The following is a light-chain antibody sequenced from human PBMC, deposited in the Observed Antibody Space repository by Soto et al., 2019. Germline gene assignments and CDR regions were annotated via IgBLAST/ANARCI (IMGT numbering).Light chain of an antibody. CDR1: RSVSFN. V-gene: IGKV3-15*01. CDR2: AAS. Sequence: EIVMTQSPAILSVSPGERVTLSCRASRSVSFNLAWYQQKPGQAPRLLIYAASTRATGVPARFSGTGSGTEFSLTISSLQSEGVAVYYCEQYNNWPPLTFGGGTRVEIQ. J-gene: IGKJ4*01. CDR3: EQYNNWPPLT.